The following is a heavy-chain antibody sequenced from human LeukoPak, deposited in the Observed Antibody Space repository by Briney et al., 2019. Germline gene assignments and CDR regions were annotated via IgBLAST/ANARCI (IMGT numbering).Heavy chain of an antibody. CDR1: GFTFSSNS. CDR2: ISSSSSTI. Sequence: GGSLRLSCAASGFTFSSNSMNWVRQAPGKGPEWVSYISSSSSTIYYADSVKGRFTISRDNAKNSLYLQMNSLRAEDMAVYYCARSYCSGGTCYNYYYYYMDVWGKGTTVTVSS. D-gene: IGHD2-15*01. J-gene: IGHJ6*03. V-gene: IGHV3-48*04. CDR3: ARSYCSGGTCYNYYYYYMDV.